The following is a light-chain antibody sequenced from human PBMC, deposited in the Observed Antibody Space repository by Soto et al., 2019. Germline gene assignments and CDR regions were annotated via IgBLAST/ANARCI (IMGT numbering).Light chain of an antibody. CDR1: QSVSSN. Sequence: EIVMTQSPATLSVSPGESATLSCRASQSVSSNLAWHQQKPGQAPRILMYDASTRATGISARFSGSGSGTEFTLTISSLQSEDFAVYYCRQYNNWPSITFGQGTRLEIK. V-gene: IGKV3-15*01. CDR2: DAS. CDR3: RQYNNWPSIT. J-gene: IGKJ5*01.